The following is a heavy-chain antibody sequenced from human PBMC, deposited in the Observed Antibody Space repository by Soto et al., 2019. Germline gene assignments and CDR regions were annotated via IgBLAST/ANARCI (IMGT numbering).Heavy chain of an antibody. J-gene: IGHJ3*02. Sequence: GESLKISCKGSGYSFTSYWIGWVRQMPGKGLEWMGIIYPGDSDTRYSPSFQGQVTISADKSISTAYLQWSSLKASDTAMYYCVRRVDLEGITMIEGGAYDIWGQGTMVTVSS. V-gene: IGHV5-51*01. D-gene: IGHD3-22*01. CDR1: GYSFTSYW. CDR3: VRRVDLEGITMIEGGAYDI. CDR2: IYPGDSDT.